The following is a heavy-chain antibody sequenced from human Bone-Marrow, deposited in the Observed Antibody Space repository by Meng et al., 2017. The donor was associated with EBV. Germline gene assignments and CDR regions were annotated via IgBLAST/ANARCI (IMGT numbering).Heavy chain of an antibody. CDR2: INHSGST. J-gene: IGHJ2*01. Sequence: VQLQQGVAGLVTPSGTLSLTCPGYGGSFSGYYWSWIRQPPGKGLEWIGEINHSGSTNYSPSLKSRVTISVDTSKNQFSLKLSSVTAADTAVYYCARSAKGYFGLWGRGTLVTVSS. CDR3: ARSAKGYFGL. V-gene: IGHV4-34*01. CDR1: GGSFSGYY.